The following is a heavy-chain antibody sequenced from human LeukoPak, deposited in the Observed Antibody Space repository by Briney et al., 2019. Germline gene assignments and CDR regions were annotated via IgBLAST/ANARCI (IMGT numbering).Heavy chain of an antibody. J-gene: IGHJ5*02. Sequence: GGSLRLSCAASGFTFSDYYMSWIRQAPGKGLEWVSYISSSGSTICYADSVKGRFTISRDNAKNSLYLQMNSLRAEDTAVYYCARDQGIAAAGTANSSPPDWFDPWGQGTLVTVSS. CDR1: GFTFSDYY. CDR3: ARDQGIAAAGTANSSPPDWFDP. CDR2: ISSSGSTI. D-gene: IGHD6-13*01. V-gene: IGHV3-11*01.